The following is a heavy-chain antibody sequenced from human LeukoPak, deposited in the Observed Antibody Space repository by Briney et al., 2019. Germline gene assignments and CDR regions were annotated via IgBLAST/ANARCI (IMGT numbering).Heavy chain of an antibody. CDR1: GGSISSSSYS. V-gene: IGHV4-39*01. CDR2: IYYSGST. Sequence: SETLSLTCTVSGGSISSSSYSWGWVRQPPGKGLEWIGSIYYSGSTYYNPSLKSRVTISVDTSKNQFSLKLSSVTAADTAVYYCARLAVAGTTVDYWGQGTLVTVSS. D-gene: IGHD6-19*01. CDR3: ARLAVAGTTVDY. J-gene: IGHJ4*02.